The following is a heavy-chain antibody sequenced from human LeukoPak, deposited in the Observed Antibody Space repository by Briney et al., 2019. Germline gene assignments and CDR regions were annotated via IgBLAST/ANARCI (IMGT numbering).Heavy chain of an antibody. Sequence: SVKVSCKGSGCTFSSYAISWVRQPPGQGLEWVGGIIIIFGTAYFAQKFQGRVTITADHSTSTAYMELSSLRSEDTAVYYYATNPSDILTGYYSFWCAPWGQGTLVTVSS. CDR2: IIIIFGTA. V-gene: IGHV1-69*01. CDR1: GCTFSSYA. J-gene: IGHJ5*02. CDR3: ATNPSDILTGYYSFWCAP. D-gene: IGHD3-9*01.